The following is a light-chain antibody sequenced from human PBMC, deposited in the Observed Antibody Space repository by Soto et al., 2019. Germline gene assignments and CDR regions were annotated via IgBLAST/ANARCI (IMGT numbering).Light chain of an antibody. J-gene: IGKJ1*01. V-gene: IGKV3-20*01. Sequence: EVVLTQSPGALSLSPGEGFTLSCRASQNIRGNELAWYRQKRGQAPRLLMYGGSTRADGIPDRFSGRGTGTNFTLTISRLEPEDSAVYYCQDYGTSHPWTFGQGTKLEIK. CDR1: QNIRGNE. CDR2: GGS. CDR3: QDYGTSHPWT.